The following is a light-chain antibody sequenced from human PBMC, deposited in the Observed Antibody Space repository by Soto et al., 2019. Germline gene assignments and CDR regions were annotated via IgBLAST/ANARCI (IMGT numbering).Light chain of an antibody. CDR3: QQRSNWPPVIT. CDR2: HAS. V-gene: IGKV3-11*01. Sequence: EIVLTQAPATLSFSPGERATLSCRASQSFSSYLAWYQQKPGQAPRLLIYHASKRATGIPARFSGRGSGTDFTLTISSLEREDFAVYYCQQRSNWPPVITFGQGTRLEIK. J-gene: IGKJ5*01. CDR1: QSFSSY.